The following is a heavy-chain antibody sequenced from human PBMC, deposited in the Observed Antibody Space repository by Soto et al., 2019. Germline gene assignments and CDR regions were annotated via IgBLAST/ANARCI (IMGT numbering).Heavy chain of an antibody. CDR1: GGSVSSGSYY. CDR2: IYYSGST. V-gene: IGHV4-61*01. J-gene: IGHJ6*02. D-gene: IGHD2-21*01. Sequence: SETLSLTCTVSGGSVSSGSYYWSWIRQPPGKGLEWIGYIYYSGSTNYNPSLKSRVTISVDTSKNQFSLKLSSVTAADTAVYYCAREIGRYYYYGMDVWGQGTTVTVSS. CDR3: AREIGRYYYYGMDV.